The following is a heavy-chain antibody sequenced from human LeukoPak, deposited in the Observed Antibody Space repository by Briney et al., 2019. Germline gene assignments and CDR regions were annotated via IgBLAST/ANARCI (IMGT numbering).Heavy chain of an antibody. D-gene: IGHD6-13*01. CDR3: AIIPRAAAGPSARSPFHY. CDR2: IKQDGSDK. Sequence: GGSLRLSCAASGFTFNNYWMSWVRQAPGKGLEWVANIKQDGSDKYYVDSVKGRFTISRDNAKNSLYLQMNSLRAEDTAVYYCAIIPRAAAGPSARSPFHYWGQGTLVTVSS. V-gene: IGHV3-7*01. CDR1: GFTFNNYW. J-gene: IGHJ4*02.